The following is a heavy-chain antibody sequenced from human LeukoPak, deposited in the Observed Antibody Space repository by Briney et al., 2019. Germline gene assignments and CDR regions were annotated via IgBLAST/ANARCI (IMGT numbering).Heavy chain of an antibody. V-gene: IGHV3-21*01. D-gene: IGHD3-3*01. J-gene: IGHJ4*02. CDR2: ISSSSSYI. CDR3: ARDQGGFWGGHYLDY. CDR1: GFSFSTYG. Sequence: AGGSLRLSCAASGFSFSTYGMYWVRQAPGKGLEWVSSISSSSSYIFYADSVKGRFTISRDNAKNSLNLQMNSLRAEDTAVYYCARDQGGFWGGHYLDYWGQGTLVTVSS.